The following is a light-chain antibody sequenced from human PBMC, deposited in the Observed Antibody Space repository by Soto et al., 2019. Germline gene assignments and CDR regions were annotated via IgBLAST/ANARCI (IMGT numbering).Light chain of an antibody. V-gene: IGKV3-20*01. Sequence: EIVLTQSPGTLSLSPGERATLSCRASQSVTNNYLAWYQQKPGQAPRLLIYDASTRATGIPDRFSGSGSGTDFTLTISRLEPEAFAVYYCQQCAHSPLTFGQGTKVEIK. CDR1: QSVTNNY. J-gene: IGKJ1*01. CDR2: DAS. CDR3: QQCAHSPLT.